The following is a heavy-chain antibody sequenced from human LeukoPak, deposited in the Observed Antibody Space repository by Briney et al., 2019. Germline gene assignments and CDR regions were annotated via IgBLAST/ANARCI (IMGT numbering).Heavy chain of an antibody. V-gene: IGHV3-23*01. CDR3: AKDSTVTTGRFDP. D-gene: IGHD4-17*01. CDR1: GFIFSSYA. CDR2: ISGSGFNT. Sequence: PGGSLRLSCAASGFIFSSYAMSWVRQAPGKGLEWASTISGSGFNTYYADSVKGRFTISRNNSKNMLYLQMNSLRAEDTAVYYCAKDSTVTTGRFDPWGQGTLVTVSS. J-gene: IGHJ5*02.